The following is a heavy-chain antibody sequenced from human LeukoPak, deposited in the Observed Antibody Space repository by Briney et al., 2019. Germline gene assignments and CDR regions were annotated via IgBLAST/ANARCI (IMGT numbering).Heavy chain of an antibody. CDR2: ISYDGSNK. Sequence: RSVRLSCAVSGFTFSSYGMHWVRQAPGKGLGWVAVISYDGSNKYYADSVKGRFTISRDNSKNTLYLQMNSLRTEDTAVYYCAKDGGKNFDCWGQGTLVTVSS. CDR1: GFTFSSYG. J-gene: IGHJ4*02. CDR3: AKDGGKNFDC. V-gene: IGHV3-30*18.